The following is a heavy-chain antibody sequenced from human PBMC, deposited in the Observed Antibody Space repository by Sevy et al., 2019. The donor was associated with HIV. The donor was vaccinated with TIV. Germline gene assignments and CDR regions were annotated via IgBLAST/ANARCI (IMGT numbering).Heavy chain of an antibody. Sequence: GGSLRLSCTASGFTFGDYAMSWVRQAPGKGLEWVGFIRSKAYGGTTEYAASVKGRFTISIDDSKSIAYLQMNSLKTEDTAGYYCTRTKEYYYYSSGYKLYYFDYWGQGTLVTVSS. D-gene: IGHD3-22*01. CDR2: IRSKAYGGTT. V-gene: IGHV3-49*04. CDR3: TRTKEYYYYSSGYKLYYFDY. CDR1: GFTFGDYA. J-gene: IGHJ4*02.